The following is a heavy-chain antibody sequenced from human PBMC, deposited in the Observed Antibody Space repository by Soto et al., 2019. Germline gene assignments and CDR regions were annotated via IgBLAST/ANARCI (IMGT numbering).Heavy chain of an antibody. CDR2: INPNSGGT. D-gene: IGHD2-2*01. Sequence: ASVKVSCKASGYTFTGYYIHWVRQAPGQGLEWMGWINPNSGGTNYAQKFQGRVTMTRDTSISTAYMELSRLRSDDTAVYYCARYRSSTSCSVYYGMDVWGEGTPVTV. CDR1: GYTFTGYY. CDR3: ARYRSSTSCSVYYGMDV. V-gene: IGHV1-2*02. J-gene: IGHJ6*02.